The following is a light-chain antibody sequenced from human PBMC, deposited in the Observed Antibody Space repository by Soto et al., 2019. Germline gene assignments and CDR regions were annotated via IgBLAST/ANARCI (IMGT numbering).Light chain of an antibody. CDR3: QQYNGT. J-gene: IGKJ1*01. CDR2: RAS. V-gene: IGKV1-5*03. CDR1: QSITDW. Sequence: DIQMTQSPSTLSASVGDRVTITCRASQSITDWLAWYQQKPGKAPKLLIYRASSLESGVPSRFSGSGYGAQFSLTISSLQPDDFATYYCQQYNGTLGQGTKVEI.